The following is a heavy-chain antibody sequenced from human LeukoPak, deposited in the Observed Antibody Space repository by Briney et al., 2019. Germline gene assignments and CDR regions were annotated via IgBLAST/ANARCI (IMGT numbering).Heavy chain of an antibody. J-gene: IGHJ4*02. Sequence: PGGSLRLSCAASGFTFSSYWMSWVRQAPGKGLEWVANIKQDGSEKYYVDSVKGRFTISRDNSKSTLFLQMDSLRVEDTALYYCAKRGEVSTYYYFESWGQGALVTVSS. CDR1: GFTFSSYW. D-gene: IGHD2/OR15-2a*01. V-gene: IGHV3-7*03. CDR3: AKRGEVSTYYYFES. CDR2: IKQDGSEK.